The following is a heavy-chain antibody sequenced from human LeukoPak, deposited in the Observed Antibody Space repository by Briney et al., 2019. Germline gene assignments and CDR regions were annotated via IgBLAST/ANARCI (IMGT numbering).Heavy chain of an antibody. CDR3: ARDGPKYCSNGVCYAPVDP. CDR1: GFTFSGYS. V-gene: IGHV3-21*01. CDR2: ISSGSSYI. Sequence: GGSLRLSCAPSGFTFSGYSMNWVLQAPGKGLEWVTAISSGSSYIYYADSVKGRFTISRDNGKNSLYLQMNSLRAEDTAVYYCARDGPKYCSNGVCYAPVDPWGQGTLVTVSS. J-gene: IGHJ5*02. D-gene: IGHD2-8*01.